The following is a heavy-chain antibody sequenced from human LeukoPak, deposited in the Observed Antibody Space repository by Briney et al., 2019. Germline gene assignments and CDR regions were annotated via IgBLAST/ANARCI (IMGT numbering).Heavy chain of an antibody. CDR2: IWYDGSNK. CDR3: ARTPWVAAAAYYFDY. V-gene: IGHV3-33*01. D-gene: IGHD6-13*01. CDR1: GFTFSSYG. J-gene: IGHJ4*02. Sequence: GGSLRLSCAASGFTFSSYGMHWVRQAPGKGLEWVAVIWYDGSNKYYADSVKGRFTISRDNSKNTLYLQMNSLRAEDTAVYYCARTPWVAAAAYYFDYWGQGTLVTVSS.